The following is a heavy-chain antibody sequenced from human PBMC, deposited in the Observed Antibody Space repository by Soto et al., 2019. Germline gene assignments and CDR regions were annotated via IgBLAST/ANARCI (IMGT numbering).Heavy chain of an antibody. Sequence: GGFLRLSCAASGFTFSNAWMSWVRQAPGKGLEWVGRIKSKTDGGTTDYAAPVKGRFTISRDDSKNTLYLQMNSLKTEDTAVYYCTTDHTAMVNYYYYGMDVWGQGTTVTVSS. J-gene: IGHJ6*02. V-gene: IGHV3-15*01. CDR2: IKSKTDGGTT. D-gene: IGHD5-18*01. CDR1: GFTFSNAW. CDR3: TTDHTAMVNYYYYGMDV.